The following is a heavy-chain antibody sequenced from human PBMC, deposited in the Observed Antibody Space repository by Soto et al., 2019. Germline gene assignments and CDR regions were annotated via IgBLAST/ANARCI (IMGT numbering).Heavy chain of an antibody. CDR3: VRALGDNWNDVAFDI. D-gene: IGHD1-20*01. J-gene: IGHJ3*02. CDR1: GGSISSYY. Sequence: SETLSLTCTVSGGSISSYYWSWIRQPPGKGLEWIGYIYYSGSTNYNPSLKSRVTISVDTSKNQFSLKLSSVTAADTAVYYCVRALGDNWNDVAFDIWGQGTMVTVSS. V-gene: IGHV4-59*01. CDR2: IYYSGST.